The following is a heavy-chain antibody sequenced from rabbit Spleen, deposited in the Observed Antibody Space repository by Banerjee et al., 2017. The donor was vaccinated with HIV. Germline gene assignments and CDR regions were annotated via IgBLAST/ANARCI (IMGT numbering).Heavy chain of an antibody. CDR1: GIDFSNYYY. CDR2: IYNGDGTT. Sequence: QSLEESGGGLVKPGASLTLTCKASGIDFSNYYYICWVRQAPGKGPKWIACIYNGDGTTYYARWVNGRFTISSHNAQNTLYLQLSSLTAADTATYFCVRDQAGDADYGPYYLNLWGQGPWSPS. J-gene: IGHJ4*01. V-gene: IGHV1S43*01. CDR3: VRDQAGDADYGPYYLNL. D-gene: IGHD2-1*01.